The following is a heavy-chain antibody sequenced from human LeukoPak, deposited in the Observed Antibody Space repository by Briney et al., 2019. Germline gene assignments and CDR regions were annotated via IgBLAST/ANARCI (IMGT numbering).Heavy chain of an antibody. CDR3: ARVKRGYSGYDPRRNNWFDP. J-gene: IGHJ5*02. V-gene: IGHV3-53*05. D-gene: IGHD5-12*01. CDR2: IYSGGST. CDR1: GFTVSSNY. Sequence: PGGSLRLSCAASGFTVSSNYMSWVRQAPGKGLEWVSVIYSGGSTYYADSVKGRFTISRDNSKNTLYLQMNSLRAEDTAVYYCARVKRGYSGYDPRRNNWFDPWGQGTLVTVSS.